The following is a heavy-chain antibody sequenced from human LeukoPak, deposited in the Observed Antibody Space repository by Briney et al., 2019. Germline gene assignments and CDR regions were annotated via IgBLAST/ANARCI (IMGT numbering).Heavy chain of an antibody. Sequence: EASLKVSCAASGYTFTSYGISWVRQAPGQGLEWMGWLSAYNGNTNYAQKLQGRVTMTTDTSTSTAYMELRSLRSDDTAVYYCARDLGSSWHWYSNYYFDYWGQGTLVTVSS. CDR1: GYTFTSYG. V-gene: IGHV1-18*01. CDR2: LSAYNGNT. J-gene: IGHJ4*02. D-gene: IGHD6-13*01. CDR3: ARDLGSSWHWYSNYYFDY.